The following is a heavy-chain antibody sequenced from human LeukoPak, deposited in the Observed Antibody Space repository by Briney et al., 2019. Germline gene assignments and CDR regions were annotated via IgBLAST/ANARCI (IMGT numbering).Heavy chain of an antibody. CDR2: TWSDGINQ. CDR3: ARDRGAGGYDHDY. J-gene: IGHJ4*02. CDR1: GFIFSSYG. Sequence: GGSLTLSCAASGFIFSSYGMHWVRQAPGKGLEWVAFTWSDGINQYYADSVKGRFAISRDNSKNTLYLQMNSLRVEDTAVYYCARDRGAGGYDHDYWGQGALVTVSS. V-gene: IGHV3-33*01. D-gene: IGHD5-12*01.